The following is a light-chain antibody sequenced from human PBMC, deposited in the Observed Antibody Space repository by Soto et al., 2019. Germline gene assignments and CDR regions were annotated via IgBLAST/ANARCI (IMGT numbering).Light chain of an antibody. CDR1: QSVSSY. V-gene: IGKV3-11*01. J-gene: IGKJ3*01. Sequence: EIVLTQSPATLSLSPGERATLSCRASQSVSSYLAWYQQKPGQAPRLLIYDASNRATGIPARFSGSGSGTDFTLTISSLEPEDFAVYYCQQRSNSFNFGPETKVDIK. CDR3: QQRSNSFN. CDR2: DAS.